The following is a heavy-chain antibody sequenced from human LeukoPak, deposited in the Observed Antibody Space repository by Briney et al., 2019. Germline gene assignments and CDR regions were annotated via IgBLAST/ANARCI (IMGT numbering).Heavy chain of an antibody. V-gene: IGHV3-30*18. CDR1: GFTFSSYG. D-gene: IGHD4/OR15-4a*01. Sequence: GGSLRLSCAASGFTFSSYGMPWVRQAPGKGLEWVAVISYDGSNKYYADSVKGRFTISRDNSKNTLYLQMNSLRAEDTAVYYCAKDAGAPRTFYYYYYGMDVWGQGTTVTVSS. J-gene: IGHJ6*02. CDR2: ISYDGSNK. CDR3: AKDAGAPRTFYYYYYGMDV.